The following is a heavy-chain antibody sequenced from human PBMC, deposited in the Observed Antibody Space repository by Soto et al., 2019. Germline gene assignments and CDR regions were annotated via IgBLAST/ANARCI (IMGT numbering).Heavy chain of an antibody. CDR1: GVRVSSNTAA. D-gene: IGHD5-18*01. Sequence: SQSHFLTCAISGVRVSSNTAAWIWIRQSPSRGLEWRVRTFYRSNWHTEYAQSVRSRIRIQPATSKKNLSLKLEYVNPEDTAVHYFERDKGYSSGVLLDDCGQVIMVTVAS. V-gene: IGHV6-1*01. J-gene: IGHJ4*02. CDR2: TFYRSNWHT. CDR3: ERDKGYSSGVLLDD.